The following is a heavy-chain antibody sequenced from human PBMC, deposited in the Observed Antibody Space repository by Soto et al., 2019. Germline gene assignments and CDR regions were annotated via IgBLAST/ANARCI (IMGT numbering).Heavy chain of an antibody. Sequence: SETLSLTCTVSGGSISSYYWSWIRQPAGKGLEWIGRIYTSGSTNYNPSLKSRVTMSVDTSKNQFSLKLSSVTAADTAVYYCVRVGLLPNGGTWFDPWGQGTQVTVSS. CDR3: VRVGLLPNGGTWFDP. J-gene: IGHJ5*02. CDR2: IYTSGST. V-gene: IGHV4-4*07. CDR1: GGSISSYY. D-gene: IGHD3-16*01.